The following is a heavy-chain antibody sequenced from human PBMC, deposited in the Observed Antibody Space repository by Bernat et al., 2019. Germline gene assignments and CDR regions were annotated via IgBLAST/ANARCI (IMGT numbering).Heavy chain of an antibody. CDR2: ISSSGTYI. CDR1: GFTFTCCS. V-gene: IGHV3-21*01. J-gene: IGHJ4*02. CDR3: ARGSGNYGHYYFDS. D-gene: IGHD3-10*01. Sequence: EVQLVESGGGLVKPGGSLTLSCAASGFTFTCCSMNWVRQAPGKWLEWVSSISSSGTYIYYADSVKGRFTISRDNARNSLSLQMNSLRADATAVYYCARGSGNYGHYYFDSWGQGTLVTVSS.